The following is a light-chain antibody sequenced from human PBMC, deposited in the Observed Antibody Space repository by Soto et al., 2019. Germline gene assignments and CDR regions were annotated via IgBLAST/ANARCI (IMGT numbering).Light chain of an antibody. CDR2: DSS. J-gene: IGKJ4*01. CDR1: QSISTH. V-gene: IGKV3-11*01. Sequence: LLTQSPATLSLSPGERATLSCRASQSISTHLAWYQQKPGQPPRLLIYDSSKRATGIPARFSGSGSGTDFTLIISSLEPEDFALYYCSRLAFGGGTKVDIK. CDR3: SRLA.